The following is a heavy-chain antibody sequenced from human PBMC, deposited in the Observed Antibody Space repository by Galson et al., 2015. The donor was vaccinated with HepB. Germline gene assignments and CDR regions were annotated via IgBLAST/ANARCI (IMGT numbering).Heavy chain of an antibody. V-gene: IGHV3-48*02. CDR3: ARGLRKTFDS. J-gene: IGHJ4*02. D-gene: IGHD4-17*01. Sequence: SLRLSCAASGFTFSSYTMNWVRQAPGKGLEWVSYINTIGSAIYYADSVKGRSTISRDNAKNSLYLQLNSLRDDDTAVYYCARGLRKTFDSRGQGTLVTVSS. CDR1: GFTFSSYT. CDR2: INTIGSAI.